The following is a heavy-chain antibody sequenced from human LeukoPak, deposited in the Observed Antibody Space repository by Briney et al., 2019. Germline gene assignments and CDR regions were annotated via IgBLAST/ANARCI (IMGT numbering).Heavy chain of an antibody. J-gene: IGHJ4*02. CDR1: GFTYSSHW. V-gene: IGHV3-7*01. D-gene: IGHD6-19*01. CDR3: ARDGGWGWDY. CDR2: TKEDGSEK. Sequence: GGSLRLSCAASGFTYSSHWMSWVRQAPGKGLEWVGNTKEDGSEKYYAGSVKGRFTISRDNAKNSLYLQMNSLRVEDTAVYYRARDGGWGWDYWGQGTLVTVSS.